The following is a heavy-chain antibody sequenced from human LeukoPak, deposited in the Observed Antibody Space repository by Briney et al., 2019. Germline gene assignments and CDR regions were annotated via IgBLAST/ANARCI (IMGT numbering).Heavy chain of an antibody. D-gene: IGHD6-13*01. CDR1: GFTFSSYE. J-gene: IGHJ4*02. CDR3: ARDNSHSGSWYGGSFDY. CDR2: ISSRGSTI. Sequence: GGSLRLSCAASGFTFSSYEINWVRQAPGKGLEWVSSISSRGSTIYYADSVKGRFTISRDNAKKSLYLQMNSLRAEDTAVYYCARDNSHSGSWYGGSFDYWGQGTLVTVSS. V-gene: IGHV3-48*03.